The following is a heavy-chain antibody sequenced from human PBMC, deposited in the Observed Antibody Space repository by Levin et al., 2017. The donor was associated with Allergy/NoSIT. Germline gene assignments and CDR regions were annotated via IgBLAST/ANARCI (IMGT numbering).Heavy chain of an antibody. Sequence: SGPTLVKPTQTLTLTCTFSGFSLSTSGMRVSWIRQPPGKALEWLARIDWDDDKFYSTSLKTRLTISKDTSKNQVVLTMTNMDPVDTATYYCARMGVGAPLAGHNWFDPWGQGTLVTVSS. CDR1: GFSLSTSGMR. D-gene: IGHD1-26*01. J-gene: IGHJ5*02. V-gene: IGHV2-70*04. CDR3: ARMGVGAPLAGHNWFDP. CDR2: IDWDDDK.